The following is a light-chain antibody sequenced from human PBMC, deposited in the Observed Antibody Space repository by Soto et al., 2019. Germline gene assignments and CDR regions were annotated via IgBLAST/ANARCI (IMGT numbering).Light chain of an antibody. J-gene: IGKJ5*01. V-gene: IGKV3-11*01. CDR2: QTS. Sequence: EIVLTHSPATLSSFPGDRVTLSCRASQYINTRLAWYQHRPGQAPRLLIYQTSIRAAGIPARFSGSRSGTYFTLTISSLEPEDFGVYFCHQRNKFGQGTRLEIK. CDR3: HQRNK. CDR1: QYINTR.